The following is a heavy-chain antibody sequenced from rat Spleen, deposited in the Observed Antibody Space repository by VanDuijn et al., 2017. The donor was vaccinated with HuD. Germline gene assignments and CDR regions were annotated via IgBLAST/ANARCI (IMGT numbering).Heavy chain of an antibody. Sequence: EVQLVESGGGLVQPGRSMQLSCAASGFTFSYYDMVWVRQAPTKGLEWVATISYGDSSGHSSTYYRDSVKGRFTISRDNAQSTLSLQMDSLRSEDTATYYCARRHYGYTDYFDYWGQGVMVTVSS. CDR2: ISYGDSSGHSST. J-gene: IGHJ2*01. CDR3: ARRHYGYTDYFDY. CDR1: GFTFSYYD. V-gene: IGHV5-29*01. D-gene: IGHD1-9*01.